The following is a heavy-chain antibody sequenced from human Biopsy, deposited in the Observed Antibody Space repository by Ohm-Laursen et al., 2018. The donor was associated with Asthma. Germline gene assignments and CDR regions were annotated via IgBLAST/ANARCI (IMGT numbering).Heavy chain of an antibody. CDR1: GFTVSRDH. D-gene: IGHD6-19*01. V-gene: IGHV3-53*01. J-gene: IGHJ4*02. Sequence: GSLRLSCTAPGFTVSRDHMFWVRQAPGKGLEWVSVIYSGGTSDTADSVRGRFTISRDFYKNTLYLQTDSLRAEDTAVYYCARGDSSGWSHYYFDYWGQGTLVTVSS. CDR3: ARGDSSGWSHYYFDY. CDR2: IYSGGTS.